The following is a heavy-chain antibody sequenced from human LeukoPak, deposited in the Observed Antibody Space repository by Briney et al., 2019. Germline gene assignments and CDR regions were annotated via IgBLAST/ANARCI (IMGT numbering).Heavy chain of an antibody. CDR1: GYTLTELP. J-gene: IGHJ4*02. CDR3: ATSTPGTMVRGVIQQYYFDY. CDR2: FDPEDGET. V-gene: IGHV1-24*01. Sequence: ASVKVSCKVSGYTLTELPMHWVRQAPGKGLEWMGGFDPEDGETIYAQKFQGRVTMTEDTSTDTAYMELSSLRSEDTAVYYCATSTPGTMVRGVIQQYYFDYWGQGTLVTVSS. D-gene: IGHD3-10*01.